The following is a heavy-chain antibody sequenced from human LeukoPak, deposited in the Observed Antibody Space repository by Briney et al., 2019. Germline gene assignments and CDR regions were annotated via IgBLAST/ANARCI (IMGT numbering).Heavy chain of an antibody. CDR1: GFTVSTNY. Sequence: PGGSLRLSCAASGFTVSTNYMSWVRQAPGKGLEWVANIKQDGSEKYYVDSVKGRFTISRDNAKNSLYLQMNSLRAEDTAVYYCAESIYGDYFDYWGQGTLVTVSS. D-gene: IGHD4-17*01. J-gene: IGHJ4*02. CDR3: AESIYGDYFDY. CDR2: IKQDGSEK. V-gene: IGHV3-7*03.